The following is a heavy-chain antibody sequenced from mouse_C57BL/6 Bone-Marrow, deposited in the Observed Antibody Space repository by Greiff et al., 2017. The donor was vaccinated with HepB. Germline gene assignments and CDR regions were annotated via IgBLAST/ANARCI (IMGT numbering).Heavy chain of an antibody. D-gene: IGHD1-1*01. CDR3: ARKEGPLFTLYLNY. CDR2: IYPGSGST. J-gene: IGHJ2*01. V-gene: IGHV1-55*01. CDR1: GYTFTSYW. Sequence: QVQLQQPGAELVKPGASVKMSCKASGYTFTSYWITWVKQRPGQGLEWIGDIYPGSGSTNYNETFKSKATLTVDTSSSTAYMQLSSLTSEDSAVYYCARKEGPLFTLYLNYWGQGTTLTVSS.